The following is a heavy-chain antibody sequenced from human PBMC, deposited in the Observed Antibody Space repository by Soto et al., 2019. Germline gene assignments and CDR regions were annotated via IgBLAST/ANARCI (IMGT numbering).Heavy chain of an antibody. Sequence: GGSLRLSCAASGFTFSTYAMAWVRPAPGKGLEWVSLISNSGDGTYYADSVKGRFTISRDNSQRTLNLQMNSLRAEDTAVYYCAKNGDFWSWGMDVWGQGTTVTVSS. D-gene: IGHD3-3*01. CDR3: AKNGDFWSWGMDV. V-gene: IGHV3-23*01. CDR1: GFTFSTYA. J-gene: IGHJ6*02. CDR2: ISNSGDGT.